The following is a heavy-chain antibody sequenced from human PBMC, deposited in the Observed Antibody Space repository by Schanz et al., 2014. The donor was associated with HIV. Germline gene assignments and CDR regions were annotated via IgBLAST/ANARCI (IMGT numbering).Heavy chain of an antibody. D-gene: IGHD6-6*01. CDR2: MNPNSGHT. Sequence: QVQLVQSGAEVKKPGASVKVSCKASGYTFSSHGISWVRQAPGQGLEWMGWMNPNSGHTGYAQKFQGRVDMTRTTSISTAYMELRGLTSEDTAVYFCARARAKIEGRPVGNWFDPWGQGTLVTVSS. V-gene: IGHV1-8*01. J-gene: IGHJ5*02. CDR3: ARARAKIEGRPVGNWFDP. CDR1: GYTFSSHG.